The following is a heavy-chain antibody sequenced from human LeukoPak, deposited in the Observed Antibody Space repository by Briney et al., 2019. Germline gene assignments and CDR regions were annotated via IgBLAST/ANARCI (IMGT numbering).Heavy chain of an antibody. Sequence: GGSLRLSCAASGFTFSNYGMSWVRQAPGKGLDWVANINQDGSVRYYVASVKGRFTISRDNAKNLVHLQMNSLRAEDTAVYYCARKGLPDYWGQGTMVTVSS. CDR2: INQDGSVR. D-gene: IGHD2-21*02. CDR1: GFTFSNYG. V-gene: IGHV3-7*01. CDR3: ARKGLPDY. J-gene: IGHJ4*02.